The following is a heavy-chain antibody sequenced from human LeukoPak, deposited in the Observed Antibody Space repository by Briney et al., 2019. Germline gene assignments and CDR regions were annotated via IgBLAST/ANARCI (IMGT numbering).Heavy chain of an antibody. Sequence: SETLSLTCTVSGGSISSSSDYWGWIRQPPGKGLEWIGSIYYTGSAYYNPSLKSRVTMSVDTSKNQFFLKLNSVTAADTAVYYCVRHPSSGCLSWGQGTMVTVSS. CDR2: IYYTGSA. V-gene: IGHV4-39*01. D-gene: IGHD6-19*01. CDR1: GGSISSSSDY. CDR3: VRHPSSGCLS. J-gene: IGHJ3*01.